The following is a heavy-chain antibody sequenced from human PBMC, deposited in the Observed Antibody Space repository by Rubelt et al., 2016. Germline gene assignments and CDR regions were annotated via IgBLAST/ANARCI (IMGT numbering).Heavy chain of an antibody. J-gene: IGHJ4*02. CDR1: GVSISGYY. CDR2: IYYSGST. D-gene: IGHD6-13*01. V-gene: IGHV4-59*12. Sequence: QVQLQESGPGLVKPSATLSLSCTVSGVSISGYYWSWIRQPPGKGLEWLGSIYYSGSTNYNTSLKSRVTISVDTSKNQFSPERRAVTAADTAVDYCARDSGYSSSSALDYWGQGTLVTASS. CDR3: ARDSGYSSSSALDY.